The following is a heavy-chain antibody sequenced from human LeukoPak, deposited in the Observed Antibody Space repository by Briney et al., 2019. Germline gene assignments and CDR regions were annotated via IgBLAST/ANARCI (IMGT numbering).Heavy chain of an antibody. J-gene: IGHJ5*02. CDR2: ISGSGGNT. V-gene: IGHV3-23*01. D-gene: IGHD2-2*01. CDR3: AGYCSTTSCYSSPNWFDP. CDR1: GGSISSNN. Sequence: ETLSLTCAVSGGSISSNNWWSWVRQPPGQGLEWISGISGSGGNTYYADSVKGRFTISRDNSKNTLYLQMNSLRAEDTAVYYCAGYCSTTSCYSSPNWFDPWGQGTLVTVSS.